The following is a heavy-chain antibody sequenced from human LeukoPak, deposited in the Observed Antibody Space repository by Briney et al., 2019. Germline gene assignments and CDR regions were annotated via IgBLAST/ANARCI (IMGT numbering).Heavy chain of an antibody. J-gene: IGHJ5*02. D-gene: IGHD6-13*01. CDR2: IYTSGST. CDR3: ARDHADAGYSSSWYWFDP. Sequence: PSETLSLTCTVSGGSISSYYWSWIRQPAGKGLEWIGRIYTSGSTNYNPSLKSRVTISVDTSKNQFSLKLSSVTAADTAVYYCARDHADAGYSSSWYWFDPWGQGTLVTVSS. CDR1: GGSISSYY. V-gene: IGHV4-4*07.